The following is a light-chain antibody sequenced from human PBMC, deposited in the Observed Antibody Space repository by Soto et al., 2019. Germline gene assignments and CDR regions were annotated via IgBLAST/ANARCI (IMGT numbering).Light chain of an antibody. V-gene: IGKV3-15*01. Sequence: EKVMTQSPATLSVSPGERATLSCRASQSVGSNLAWYQQKPGQAPSLLIYGASTRATGVPARFSGSGSGTDFTLPINSLQSEDFALYYCQHYNSWPPLFGPGTKVDIK. CDR2: GAS. CDR3: QHYNSWPPL. CDR1: QSVGSN. J-gene: IGKJ3*01.